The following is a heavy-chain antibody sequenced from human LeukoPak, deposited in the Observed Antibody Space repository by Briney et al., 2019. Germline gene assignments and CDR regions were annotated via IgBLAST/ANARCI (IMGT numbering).Heavy chain of an antibody. Sequence: GGSLRLSCAASGFTFSNSDMEWVRQAPGKGLEWVSSITPSSTYIYYAESMRGRFTVSRDNAKNSLYLQMNSLTAENTAVYYCARNLNSPIAVAGSDYWGQGTLVTVSS. V-gene: IGHV3-21*01. CDR1: GFTFSNSD. J-gene: IGHJ4*02. D-gene: IGHD6-19*01. CDR2: ITPSSTYI. CDR3: ARNLNSPIAVAGSDY.